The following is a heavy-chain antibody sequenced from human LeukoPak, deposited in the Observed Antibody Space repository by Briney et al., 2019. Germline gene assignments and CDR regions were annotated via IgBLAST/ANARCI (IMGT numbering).Heavy chain of an antibody. J-gene: IGHJ6*04. CDR1: GGSFSSHY. V-gene: IGHV4-34*01. Sequence: PSETLSLTCGVPGGSFSSHYWTWIRQPPGKGLEWIGEINPRGSTNYNPSLESRVTVSADTSRNQLSLSLTSVTAADSAVYFCARGLRQGSAWSWGPKEKSYQYMDVWGTGTTVIVSS. CDR3: ARGLRQGSAWSWGPKEKSYQYMDV. CDR2: INPRGST. D-gene: IGHD6-19*01.